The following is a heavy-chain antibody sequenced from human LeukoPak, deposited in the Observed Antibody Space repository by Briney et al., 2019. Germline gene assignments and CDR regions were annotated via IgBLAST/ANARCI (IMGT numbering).Heavy chain of an antibody. CDR2: ISGSGGST. Sequence: PGGSLRLSCAASGFTFSSYTMNWVRQAPGKGLEWVSAISGSGGSTYYADSVKGRFTISRDNSKNTLYLQMNSLRAEDTAVYYCARVRSPRYFDYWGQGTLVTVSS. V-gene: IGHV3-23*01. CDR1: GFTFSSYT. J-gene: IGHJ4*02. CDR3: ARVRSPRYFDY.